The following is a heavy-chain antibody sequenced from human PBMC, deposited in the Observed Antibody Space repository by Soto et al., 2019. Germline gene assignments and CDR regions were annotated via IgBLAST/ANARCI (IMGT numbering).Heavy chain of an antibody. CDR1: GSPLSELT. J-gene: IGHJ6*02. Sequence: GASVKVSCKVSGSPLSELTMHWVRQAPEKGLEWMGGFDPENNKVIYAQKFQGRVTMTEDTSTDAAYLEVSSLRSDDTAVYFCAIGMLYAVGTYYYFGLDVWGQGTTVTVSS. CDR3: AIGMLYAVGTYYYFGLDV. D-gene: IGHD2-8*01. CDR2: FDPENNKV. V-gene: IGHV1-24*01.